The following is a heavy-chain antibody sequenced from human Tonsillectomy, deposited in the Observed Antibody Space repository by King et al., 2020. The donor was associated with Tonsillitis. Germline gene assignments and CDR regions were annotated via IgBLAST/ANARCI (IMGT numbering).Heavy chain of an antibody. D-gene: IGHD3-10*01. J-gene: IGHJ5*01. Sequence: QLQESGPGLVKPSETLSLTCTVSGGSISSYYWSWIRPPPGKGLEWIGYIHYSGSTNYDPSLKTRVTISVDTSKNQFSLKLNSVSAADTAVYYCAKEGRADLGGIDCCGQGPLVTVSS. CDR2: IHYSGST. CDR3: AKEGRADLGGIDC. V-gene: IGHV4-59*01. CDR1: GGSISSYY.